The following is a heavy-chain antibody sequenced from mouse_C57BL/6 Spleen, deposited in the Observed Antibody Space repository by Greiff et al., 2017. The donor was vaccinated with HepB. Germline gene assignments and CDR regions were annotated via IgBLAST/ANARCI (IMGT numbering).Heavy chain of an antibody. V-gene: IGHV2-2*01. CDR3: ARKGLLGYWYFDV. D-gene: IGHD2-3*01. CDR1: GFSLTSYG. Sequence: QVQLQQSGPGLVQPSQSLSITCTVSGFSLTSYGVHWVRQSPGQGLEWLGVIWSGGSTDYNAAFISRLSNSKDNSKCQVFFKMNSLQADDTATYYCARKGLLGYWYFDVWGTGTTVTVSS. J-gene: IGHJ1*03. CDR2: IWSGGST.